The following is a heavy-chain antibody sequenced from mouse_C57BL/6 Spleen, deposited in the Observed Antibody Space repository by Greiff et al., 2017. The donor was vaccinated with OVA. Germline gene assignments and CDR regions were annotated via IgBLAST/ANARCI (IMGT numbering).Heavy chain of an antibody. J-gene: IGHJ1*03. CDR2: ISYSGST. CDR3: ARVGTGTGYFDV. D-gene: IGHD4-1*01. Sequence: EVKLQESGPGMVKPSQSLSLTCTVTGYSITSGYDWHWIRHFPGNKLEWMGYISYSGSTNYNPSLKSRISITHDTSKNHFFLKLNSVTTEDTATYYCARVGTGTGYFDVWGTGTTVTVSS. CDR1: GYSITSGYD. V-gene: IGHV3-1*01.